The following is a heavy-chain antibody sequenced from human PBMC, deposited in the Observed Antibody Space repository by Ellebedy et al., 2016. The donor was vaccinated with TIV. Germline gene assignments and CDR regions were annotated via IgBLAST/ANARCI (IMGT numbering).Heavy chain of an antibody. J-gene: IGHJ4*02. CDR1: GFTFNKYY. Sequence: GESLKISCAASGFTFNKYYMHWVRHAPGKGPAWVSRISNDGTITNYAESVGGRFTISRDNAKNTLYLQMNTLRAEDTAVYYCTTDIAVAGPTYWGQGTLVTVSS. D-gene: IGHD6-19*01. CDR3: TTDIAVAGPTY. V-gene: IGHV3-74*01. CDR2: ISNDGTIT.